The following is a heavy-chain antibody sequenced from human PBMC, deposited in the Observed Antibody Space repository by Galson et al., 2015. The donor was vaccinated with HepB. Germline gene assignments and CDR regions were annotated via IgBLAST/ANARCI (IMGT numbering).Heavy chain of an antibody. J-gene: IGHJ5*02. CDR1: GFTFNTYA. Sequence: SLRLSCAASGFTFNTYAMTWVRQAPGKGLEWVSSISAGGGSTYYADSVKGRFTISRDNSKNTLYLQMNSLRAEDTAVYYCAKDGYRQRRVEWFDPWGQGTLVTVSS. CDR3: AKDGYRQRRVEWFDP. V-gene: IGHV3-23*01. CDR2: ISAGGGST. D-gene: IGHD5-24*01.